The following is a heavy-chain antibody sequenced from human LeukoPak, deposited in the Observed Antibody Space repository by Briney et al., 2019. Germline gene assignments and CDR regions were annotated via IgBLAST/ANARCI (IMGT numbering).Heavy chain of an antibody. Sequence: GDSRKISCKGSGYCFTSYWISWLRQLPGKGLEWMGRIEPSDSYSNYSPSFQGHVTISADKSISTAYLQWSSLKASDTAMYYCARHQLVGATDGMDVWGQGTTVTVSS. CDR3: ARHQLVGATDGMDV. CDR2: IEPSDSYS. J-gene: IGHJ6*02. D-gene: IGHD1-26*01. CDR1: GYCFTSYW. V-gene: IGHV5-10-1*01.